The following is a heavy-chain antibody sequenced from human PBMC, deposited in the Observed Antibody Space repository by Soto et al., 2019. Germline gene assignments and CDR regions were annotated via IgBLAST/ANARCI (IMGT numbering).Heavy chain of an antibody. Sequence: NPSETLSLTCAVYGGSFSGYYWSWIRQPPGKGLEWIGEINRSGSTNYNPSLKSRVTISVDTSKNQFSLKLSSVTAADTAVYYCARGRRLWGLFDYWGQGTLVTVSS. CDR1: GGSFSGYY. D-gene: IGHD2-21*01. V-gene: IGHV4-34*01. CDR3: ARGRRLWGLFDY. CDR2: INRSGST. J-gene: IGHJ4*02.